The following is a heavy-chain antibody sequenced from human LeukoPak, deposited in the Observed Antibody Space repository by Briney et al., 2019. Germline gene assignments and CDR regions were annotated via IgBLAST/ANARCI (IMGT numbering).Heavy chain of an antibody. CDR3: AGAVRWLQFDY. V-gene: IGHV1-46*01. Sequence: ASVKVSCKASGYTSTSYYMHWVRQAPGQGLEWMGIINPSGGSTSYAQKFQGRVTMPRDTSTSTVYMELSSLRSEDTAVYYCAGAVRWLQFDYWGQGTLVTVSS. J-gene: IGHJ4*02. D-gene: IGHD5-24*01. CDR2: INPSGGST. CDR1: GYTSTSYY.